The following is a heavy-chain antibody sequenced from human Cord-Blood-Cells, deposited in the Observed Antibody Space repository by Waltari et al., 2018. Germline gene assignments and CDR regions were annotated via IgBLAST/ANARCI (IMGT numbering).Heavy chain of an antibody. J-gene: IGHJ5*02. CDR3: ATGTGGA. Sequence: QVQLQESGPGLVKPSETLSLTCAVSGYSISSGYYWGWIRQPPGKGLEWIGSNYHSGSTYYNPSLKSRVTISVDTSKNQFSLKLSSVTAADTAVYYCATGTGGAWGQGTLVTVSS. CDR2: NYHSGST. V-gene: IGHV4-38-2*01. D-gene: IGHD6-13*01. CDR1: GYSISSGYY.